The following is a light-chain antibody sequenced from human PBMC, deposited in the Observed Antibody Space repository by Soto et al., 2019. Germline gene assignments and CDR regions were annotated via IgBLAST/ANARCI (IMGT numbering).Light chain of an antibody. J-gene: IGKJ5*01. Sequence: EIVMTQSPATLSVSPGERATLSCRASQSVSSNLAWYQQKPGQAPRFLIYGASTRATGIPARFSGSESGTEFTLTISSLQSEDFAVYYCQQYNNWPGTFGPGTRLEIK. V-gene: IGKV3-15*01. CDR3: QQYNNWPGT. CDR1: QSVSSN. CDR2: GAS.